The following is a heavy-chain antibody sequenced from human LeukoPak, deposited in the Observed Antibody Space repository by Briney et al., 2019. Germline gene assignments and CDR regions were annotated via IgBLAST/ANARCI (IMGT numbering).Heavy chain of an antibody. Sequence: SVKVSCRASGGTFSSYTISWVRQAPGQGLEWMGRIIPILGIANYAQKFQGRVTITADKSTSTAYMELSSQRSEDTAVYYCARDIGGSYPAADYWGQGTLVTVSS. V-gene: IGHV1-69*04. CDR2: IIPILGIA. J-gene: IGHJ4*02. D-gene: IGHD1-26*01. CDR1: GGTFSSYT. CDR3: ARDIGGSYPAADY.